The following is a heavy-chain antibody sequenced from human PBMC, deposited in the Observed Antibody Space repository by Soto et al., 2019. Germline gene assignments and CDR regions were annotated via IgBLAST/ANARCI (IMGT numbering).Heavy chain of an antibody. V-gene: IGHV4-39*01. CDR3: ARRQRGSSTWIDY. CDR2: IYYSGST. Sequence: QLQLQESGPGLVKPSETLSLTCTVSGGSISSSSYYWGWIRQPPGKWLEWIGSIYYSGSTYYNPSLKRRVTISVDPSKNQFSLKLNSVTAAATAVYYCARRQRGSSTWIDYWGQGTLVTVSS. CDR1: GGSISSSSYY. D-gene: IGHD6-13*01. J-gene: IGHJ4*02.